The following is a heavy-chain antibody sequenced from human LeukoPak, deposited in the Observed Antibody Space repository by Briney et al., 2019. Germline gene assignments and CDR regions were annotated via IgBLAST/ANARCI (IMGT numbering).Heavy chain of an antibody. Sequence: ASVKVSCKASGYTFTGYYMHWVRQAPGQGLEWMGRINPNSGGTNYAQKFQGRVTMTRDTSISTAYMELSRLRSDDTAVYYCAGAYYYGSGSYSRFDPWGQGTLVTVSS. D-gene: IGHD3-10*01. V-gene: IGHV1-2*06. CDR1: GYTFTGYY. J-gene: IGHJ5*02. CDR3: AGAYYYGSGSYSRFDP. CDR2: INPNSGGT.